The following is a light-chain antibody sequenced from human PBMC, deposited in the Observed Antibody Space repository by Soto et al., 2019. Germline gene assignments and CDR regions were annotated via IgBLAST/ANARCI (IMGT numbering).Light chain of an antibody. Sequence: QSVLTQPASVSGSPGQSSTISCSGTGSDVGSYDDVDWHQQFPGKTPKLMIYEVSNRPSGVSRRFSVSKSGNTASLTIAGLQAEDEADYYCISYTGSSTSYVFGRGSKVTVL. J-gene: IGLJ1*01. V-gene: IGLV2-14*01. CDR3: ISYTGSSTSYV. CDR1: GSDVGSYDD. CDR2: EVS.